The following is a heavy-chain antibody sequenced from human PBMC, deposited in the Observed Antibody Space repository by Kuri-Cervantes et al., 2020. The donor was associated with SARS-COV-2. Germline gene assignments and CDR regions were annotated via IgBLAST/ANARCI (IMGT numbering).Heavy chain of an antibody. CDR1: GFTFSSYA. J-gene: IGHJ4*02. V-gene: IGHV3-23*01. CDR2: ISGSGGST. Sequence: GESLKISFAASGFTFSSYAMSWVRQAPGKGLEWVSAISGSGGSTYYADSVKGRFTISRDNAKNMLFLQMNSLRAEDTAVYYCVRDGDHWNFDYWGQGTLVTVSS. D-gene: IGHD1-1*01. CDR3: VRDGDHWNFDY.